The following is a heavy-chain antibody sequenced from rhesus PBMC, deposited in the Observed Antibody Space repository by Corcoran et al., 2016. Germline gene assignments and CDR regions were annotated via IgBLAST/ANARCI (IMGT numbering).Heavy chain of an antibody. Sequence: QVQLQESGPGLVKPSETLSLTCAVSGYSISSGYSWAWIRQPPGTGLEYIGHVSCSSGTTYYNPSLKRRVTISKDTSKNQFSLKLNSVTAADTAVYYCARRDYWGQGVLVTVSS. CDR2: VSCSSGTT. V-gene: IGHV4-99*01. CDR1: GYSISSGYS. CDR3: ARRDY. J-gene: IGHJ4*01.